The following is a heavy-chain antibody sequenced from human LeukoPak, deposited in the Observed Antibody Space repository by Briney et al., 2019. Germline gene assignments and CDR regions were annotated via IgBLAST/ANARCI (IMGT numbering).Heavy chain of an antibody. Sequence: PGGSPRLSCAASGCTFSSYWVSWVRQAPGKGLEWVANIKQDGSEKYYVDSVKGRFTISRDNAKNSLYLQMNSLRAEDTAVYYCAREHSGWFDPWGQGTLVTVSS. CDR1: GCTFSSYW. V-gene: IGHV3-7*01. J-gene: IGHJ5*02. CDR3: AREHSGWFDP. CDR2: IKQDGSEK. D-gene: IGHD6-25*01.